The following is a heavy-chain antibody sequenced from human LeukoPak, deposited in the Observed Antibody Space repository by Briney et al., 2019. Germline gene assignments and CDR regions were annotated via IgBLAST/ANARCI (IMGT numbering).Heavy chain of an antibody. J-gene: IGHJ4*02. CDR3: TTHGANRGSSDH. CDR2: IRNKADNYAT. CDR1: EFTFSGSA. V-gene: IGHV3-73*01. Sequence: PGGSLRLSCAASEFTFSGSAMPCGRQSSGRGLELVGRIRNKADNYATVYAASVRGRFTISRDASKRTAYLQMSRLKTADPAIYSCTTHGANRGSSDHWGQGTLVTVSS. D-gene: IGHD7-27*01.